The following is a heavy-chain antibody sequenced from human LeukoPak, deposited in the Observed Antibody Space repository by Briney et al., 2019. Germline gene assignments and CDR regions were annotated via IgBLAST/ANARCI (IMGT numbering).Heavy chain of an antibody. CDR3: ARGADYGDYDYSYYMDV. V-gene: IGHV3-21*01. Sequence: PGGSLRLSCAASGFTFSSYSMTWVRQAPGKGLEWVSSISSSSSYIYYADSVKGRFTISRDNAKNSLYLQRNSLRAEDTAVYYCARGADYGDYDYSYYMDVWGKGTTVTVSS. D-gene: IGHD4-17*01. CDR2: ISSSSSYI. CDR1: GFTFSSYS. J-gene: IGHJ6*03.